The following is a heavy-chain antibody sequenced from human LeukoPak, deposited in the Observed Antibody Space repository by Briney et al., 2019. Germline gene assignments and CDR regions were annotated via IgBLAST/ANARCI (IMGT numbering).Heavy chain of an antibody. CDR2: ISAYNGNT. CDR1: GYTFTSYG. D-gene: IGHD3-10*01. V-gene: IGHV1-18*01. Sequence: ASVKVSCKASGYTFTSYGISWVRQAPGQRLEWMGWISAYNGNTNYAQKLQGRVTMTTDTSTSTAYMELRSLRSDDTAVYYCARGITMVRGVIITYYYYYMDVWGKGTTVTISS. CDR3: ARGITMVRGVIITYYYYYMDV. J-gene: IGHJ6*03.